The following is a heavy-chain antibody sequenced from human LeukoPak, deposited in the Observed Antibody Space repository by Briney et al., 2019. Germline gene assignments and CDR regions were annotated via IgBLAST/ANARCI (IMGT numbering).Heavy chain of an antibody. CDR2: ISGSGGGT. Sequence: PGGSLRLSCAVSGFTVSSYAMSWVRQAPGKGLEWVSGISGSGGGTFYADSVKGRFTISRDNSKNTLYLQMNSLRVEDTAVYYCAGSQYYGLFDYWGQGTLVTVSS. J-gene: IGHJ4*02. D-gene: IGHD4-17*01. CDR1: GFTVSSYA. CDR3: AGSQYYGLFDY. V-gene: IGHV3-23*01.